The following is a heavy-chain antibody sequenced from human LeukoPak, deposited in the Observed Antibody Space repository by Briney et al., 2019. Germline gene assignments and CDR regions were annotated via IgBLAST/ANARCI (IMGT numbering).Heavy chain of an antibody. V-gene: IGHV4-61*02. D-gene: IGHD1-26*01. CDR2: IYTSGST. Sequence: SQTLSLTCTVSGGSISSGSYYWSWIRQPAGKGLEWIGRIYTSGSTNYKPSLKSRVTISVDTSKNQFSLKLSSVTAADTAVYYCARDGSYYGDDAFDIWGQGTMVTVSS. CDR1: GGSISSGSYY. J-gene: IGHJ3*02. CDR3: ARDGSYYGDDAFDI.